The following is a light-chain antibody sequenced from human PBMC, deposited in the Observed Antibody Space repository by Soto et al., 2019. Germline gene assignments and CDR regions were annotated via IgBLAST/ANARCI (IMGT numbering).Light chain of an antibody. J-gene: IGLJ1*01. V-gene: IGLV2-14*03. CDR1: SSDVGGYNY. CDR2: EVS. Sequence: LTQPASVSGSPGQSITISCTGTSSDVGGYNYVSWYQQHPGKGPKLMVYEVSNRPSGVSNRFSGSKSGNTATLTISGLQAEDEADYYCSSCTSTTTRVFGTGTKSPS. CDR3: SSCTSTTTRV.